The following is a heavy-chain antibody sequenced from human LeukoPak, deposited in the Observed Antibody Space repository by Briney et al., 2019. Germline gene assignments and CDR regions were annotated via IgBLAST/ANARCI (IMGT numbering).Heavy chain of an antibody. CDR2: IYHSGST. Sequence: SETLSLICAVSGGSISSSNWWSWVRQPPGKGLEWIGEIYHSGSTNYNPSLKSRVTISVDKSKNQFSLKLSSVTAADTAVYYCARDRGSGSYGVDYWGQGTLVTVSS. D-gene: IGHD3-10*01. CDR3: ARDRGSGSYGVDY. J-gene: IGHJ4*02. V-gene: IGHV4-4*02. CDR1: GGSISSSNW.